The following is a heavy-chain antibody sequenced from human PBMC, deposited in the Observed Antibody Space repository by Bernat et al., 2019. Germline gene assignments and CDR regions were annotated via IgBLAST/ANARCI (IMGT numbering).Heavy chain of an antibody. CDR1: GGSISSSSYY. V-gene: IGHV4-39*01. CDR3: ARHPGVGAADFDD. D-gene: IGHD1-26*01. Sequence: QLQLQESGPGLVKPSETLSLTCTVSGGSISSSSYYWGWIRQPPGKGLEWIGSIYYSGSTYYNPSLKSRVTISVDTSKNQFSLKLSSVTAADTAVYYCARHPGVGAADFDDWGQGTLVTVSS. J-gene: IGHJ4*02. CDR2: IYYSGST.